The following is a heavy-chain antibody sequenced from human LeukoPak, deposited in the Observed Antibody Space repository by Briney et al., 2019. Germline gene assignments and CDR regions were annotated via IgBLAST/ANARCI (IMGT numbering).Heavy chain of an antibody. Sequence: SETLSPTCAVYGGSFSGYYWSWIRQPPGKGLEWIGEINHSGSTNYNPSLKSRVTISVDTSKNQFSLKLSSVTAADTAVYYCARGRPISKRYYYYYYMDVWGKGTTVTVSS. V-gene: IGHV4-34*01. CDR3: ARGRPISKRYYYYYYMDV. CDR2: INHSGST. D-gene: IGHD4-11*01. CDR1: GGSFSGYY. J-gene: IGHJ6*03.